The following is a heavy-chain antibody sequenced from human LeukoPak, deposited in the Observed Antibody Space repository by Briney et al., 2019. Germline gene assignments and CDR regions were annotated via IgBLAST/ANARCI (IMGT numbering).Heavy chain of an antibody. CDR3: TTDPGAYGSSGGDAFDI. Sequence: PGGSLRLSCAASGFTVTNAWMSWVRQAPGKGLEWVGRVKTKLEGGTTDYAAPVKGRFTISRDDSKNTLYLQMNSLKTEDTAVYYCTTDPGAYGSSGGDAFDIWGQGTMVTVSS. V-gene: IGHV3-15*01. D-gene: IGHD3-22*01. CDR1: GFTVTNAW. CDR2: VKTKLEGGTT. J-gene: IGHJ3*02.